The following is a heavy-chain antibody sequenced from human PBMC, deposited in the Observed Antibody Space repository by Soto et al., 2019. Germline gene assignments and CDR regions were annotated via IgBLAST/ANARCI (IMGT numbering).Heavy chain of an antibody. CDR3: ARDQYYYYISDYYYQLGAFDI. CDR2: TYYRSKWYN. Sequence: SQTLSLTCASSGDSVSSNSAAWNWIRQSPTRGLEWLGRTYYRSKWYNDYAVSVKSRITINPDTSKNQFSLQLNSVTPEDTAVYYCARDQYYYYISDYYYQLGAFDIWGQGTMVIVS. V-gene: IGHV6-1*01. CDR1: GDSVSSNSAA. J-gene: IGHJ3*02. D-gene: IGHD3-22*01.